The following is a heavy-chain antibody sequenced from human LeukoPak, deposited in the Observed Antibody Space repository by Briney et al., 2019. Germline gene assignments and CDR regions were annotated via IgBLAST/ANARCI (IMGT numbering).Heavy chain of an antibody. CDR2: ISGSGGST. CDR3: ASYYGSGSYLH. CDR1: GFTFDDYA. V-gene: IGHV3-23*01. Sequence: GGSLRLSCAASGFTFDDYAMSWVRQAPGKGLERVSAISGSGGSTYYADSVKGRFTISRDNSKNTLYLQMNSLRAEDTAVYYCASYYGSGSYLHWGQGTLVTVSS. J-gene: IGHJ4*02. D-gene: IGHD3-10*01.